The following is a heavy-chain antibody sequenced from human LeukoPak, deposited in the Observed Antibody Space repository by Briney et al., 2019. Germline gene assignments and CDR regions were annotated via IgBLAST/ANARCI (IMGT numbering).Heavy chain of an antibody. CDR2: VSYDGSNT. CDR1: GFIFSSYA. D-gene: IGHD6-19*01. CDR3: AGEAEQWLVPGY. J-gene: IGHJ4*02. V-gene: IGHV3-30*04. Sequence: GGSLRLSCAASGFIFSSYAMHWVRQAPGKGLEWVAVVSYDGSNTLYADSVKGRFTISRDNSGNTLYVQMDNLRVEDTAVYYCAGEAEQWLVPGYWGQGTLVSVSS.